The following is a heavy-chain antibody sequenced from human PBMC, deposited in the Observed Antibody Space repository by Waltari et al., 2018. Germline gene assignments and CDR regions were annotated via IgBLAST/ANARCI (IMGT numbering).Heavy chain of an antibody. CDR1: GFTFGVFP. V-gene: IGHV3-23*01. D-gene: IGHD3-10*01. J-gene: IGHJ4*02. CDR3: AKDMVPIWFGDDY. Sequence: EVLLLESGGGLVQPGGSLRLSCAASGFTFGVFPMTWGRQAPGKGVEGVAGITTGGGATYYAGSVKGLFTCSRDDSNNTLYLQMDSLGAEDTAVYYCAKDMVPIWFGDDYWGQGTLVTVSS. CDR2: ITTGGGAT.